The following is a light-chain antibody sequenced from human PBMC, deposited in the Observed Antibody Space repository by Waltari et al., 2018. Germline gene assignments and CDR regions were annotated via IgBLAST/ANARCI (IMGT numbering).Light chain of an antibody. Sequence: DIQMTQSPSSLSASVGDRVTITCRASQTININLNWYQQKPGKAPNLLISDASGLQSGVPSRFSGSGSGTHFTLTIRSLQPEDFASYYCQQSYMSPITFGQGTQVEIK. CDR2: DAS. V-gene: IGKV1-39*01. CDR3: QQSYMSPIT. J-gene: IGKJ5*01. CDR1: QTININ.